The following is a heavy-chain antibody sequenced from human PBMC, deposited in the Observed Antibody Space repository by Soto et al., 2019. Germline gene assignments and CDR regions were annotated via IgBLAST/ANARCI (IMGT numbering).Heavy chain of an antibody. Sequence: GGSLRLSCAASGFTFSSYWMHWVRQAPGKGLVWVSRINSDGSSTSYADSVKGRFTISRDNAKNTLYLQMNSLRAEDTDVYYCARTPKDRLYDILTGYPIGDYYYYYMDVWGKGTTVTVSS. V-gene: IGHV3-74*01. CDR1: GFTFSSYW. CDR3: ARTPKDRLYDILTGYPIGDYYYYYMDV. D-gene: IGHD3-9*01. J-gene: IGHJ6*03. CDR2: INSDGSST.